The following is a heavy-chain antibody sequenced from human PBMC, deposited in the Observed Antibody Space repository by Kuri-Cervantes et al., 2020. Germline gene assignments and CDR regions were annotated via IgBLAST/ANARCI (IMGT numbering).Heavy chain of an antibody. D-gene: IGHD3-10*01. V-gene: IGHV4-39*07. Sequence: ESLKISCAASGFTFSSYEMNWVRQAPGKGLEWIGSIYYSGSTYYNPSLKSRVTISVDTSKNQFSLKLSSVTAADTAVYYCARDPAPGYYGSGTPGWCDPWGQGTLVTVSS. CDR1: GFTFSSYE. CDR2: IYYSGST. J-gene: IGHJ5*02. CDR3: ARDPAPGYYGSGTPGWCDP.